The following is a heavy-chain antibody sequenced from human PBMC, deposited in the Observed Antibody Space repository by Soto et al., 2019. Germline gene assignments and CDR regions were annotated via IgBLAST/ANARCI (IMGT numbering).Heavy chain of an antibody. CDR2: IDPSDSYT. CDR3: AREAGGGVTNYYYYYGMDV. V-gene: IGHV5-10-1*01. J-gene: IGHJ6*02. D-gene: IGHD3-16*01. CDR1: GYSFTSYW. Sequence: GESLKISCKGSGYSFTSYWISWVRQMPGKGLEWMGRIDPSDSYTNYSPSFQGHVTISADKSISTAYLQWSSLKASDTAMYYCAREAGGGVTNYYYYYGMDVWGQGTTVTVSS.